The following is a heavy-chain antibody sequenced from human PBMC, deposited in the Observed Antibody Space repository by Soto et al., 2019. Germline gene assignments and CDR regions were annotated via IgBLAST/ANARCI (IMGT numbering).Heavy chain of an antibody. CDR2: ISYSGST. J-gene: IGHJ5*02. D-gene: IGHD6-19*01. V-gene: IGHV4-39*01. CDR1: GGSISSSNYY. Sequence: LSLTCTVSGGSISSSNYYWGWIRQPPAKGLEWIGSISYSGSTYYNPSLKSRVTMSVDTSKNQFSLKLTSVTAADTAVYYCARRRYSIGWSTNWFDPWGQGTLVTVSS. CDR3: ARRRYSIGWSTNWFDP.